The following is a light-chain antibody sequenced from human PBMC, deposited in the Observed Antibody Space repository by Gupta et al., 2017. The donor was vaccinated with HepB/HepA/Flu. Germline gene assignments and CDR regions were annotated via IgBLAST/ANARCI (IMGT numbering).Light chain of an antibody. V-gene: IGKV1-5*03. J-gene: IGKJ4*01. CDR3: MQYVRDPIT. Sequence: IQKTHAHSTRSASVGDSVTIPCRARQRISGLLAWYQHKPGQAPQLLLYLASTLERGVPVRFAGSGSGTEFTLKINRMKTIDVATYFCMQYVRDPITFGRGTKVEIK. CDR2: LAS. CDR1: QRISGL.